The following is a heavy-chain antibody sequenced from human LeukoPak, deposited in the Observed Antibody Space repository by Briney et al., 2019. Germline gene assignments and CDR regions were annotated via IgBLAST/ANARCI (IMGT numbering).Heavy chain of an antibody. CDR3: ARKMAL. Sequence: GGSLRLSCAASGFIFSSYGMNWVRQAPGKGLEWVSYIDGTSRAIYYADSVKGRFTVSRDNAKNSLFLQMSSLRDEDTAVYFCARKMALWGQGNLVTVSS. CDR1: GFIFSSYG. V-gene: IGHV3-48*02. D-gene: IGHD5-24*01. CDR2: IDGTSRAI. J-gene: IGHJ4*02.